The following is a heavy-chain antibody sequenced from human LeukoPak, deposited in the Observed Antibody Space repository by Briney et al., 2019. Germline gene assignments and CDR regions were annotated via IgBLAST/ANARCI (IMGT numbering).Heavy chain of an antibody. Sequence: GGSLRLSCAASGFTFSSYGMHWVRQAPGKGLEWVAFIRYDGSNKYYADSVKGRFTISRDNSKNTLYLQMNSLRAEDTAVYYCAKRAGLGYCTNGVCDDAFDIWGQGTMVTVSS. J-gene: IGHJ3*02. CDR3: AKRAGLGYCTNGVCDDAFDI. CDR2: IRYDGSNK. CDR1: GFTFSSYG. V-gene: IGHV3-30*02. D-gene: IGHD2-8*01.